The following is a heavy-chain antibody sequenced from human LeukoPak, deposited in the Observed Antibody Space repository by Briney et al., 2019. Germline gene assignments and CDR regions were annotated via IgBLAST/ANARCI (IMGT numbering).Heavy chain of an antibody. CDR2: IKSKTDGGTT. V-gene: IGHV3-15*01. J-gene: IGHJ3*02. CDR1: GFTFSNAW. D-gene: IGHD3-22*01. CDR3: TTDRMVQIVVVLFAFDI. Sequence: PGGSLRLSCAASGFTFSNAWMSWVRQAPGKGLEWVGRIKSKTDGGTTDYAAPVKGRFTISRDDSKNTLYLQMNSLKTEDTAVYYCTTDRMVQIVVVLFAFDIWGQGTMVTVSS.